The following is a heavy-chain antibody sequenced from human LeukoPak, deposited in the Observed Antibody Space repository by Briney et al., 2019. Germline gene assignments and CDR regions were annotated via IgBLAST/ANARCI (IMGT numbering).Heavy chain of an antibody. V-gene: IGHV4-4*07. D-gene: IGHD3-10*01. Sequence: PSETLSLTCTVSGGSISSYYWSWIRQPAGKGLEWIGRIYTSGSTNYNPSLKSRVTMSVDTPKNQFSLKLSSVPAADTAVYYCARGISMVRGNQHFDYWGQGTLVTVSS. CDR1: GGSISSYY. CDR2: IYTSGST. J-gene: IGHJ4*02. CDR3: ARGISMVRGNQHFDY.